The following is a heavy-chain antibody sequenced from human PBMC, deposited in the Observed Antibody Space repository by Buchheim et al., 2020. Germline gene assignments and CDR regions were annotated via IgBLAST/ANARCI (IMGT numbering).Heavy chain of an antibody. V-gene: IGHV3-30*18. CDR2: ISYDGSNK. D-gene: IGHD2/OR15-2a*01. Sequence: QVQLVESGGGVVQPGRSLRLSCAASGFTFSSYGMHWVRQAPGKGLEWVAVISYDGSNKYYAESVKGRFTISRDNSKNTLYLQMNSLIAEDTAVYYCAKAMKISMNYYYYGMDVWGQGTT. CDR1: GFTFSSYG. J-gene: IGHJ6*02. CDR3: AKAMKISMNYYYYGMDV.